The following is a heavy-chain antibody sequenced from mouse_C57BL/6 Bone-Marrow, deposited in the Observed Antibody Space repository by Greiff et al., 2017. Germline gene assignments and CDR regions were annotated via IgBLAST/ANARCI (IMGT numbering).Heavy chain of an antibody. Sequence: QVLLKQSGAELARPGASVKLSCKASGYTFTSYGISWVKQRTGQGLEWIGEIYPRSGNTYYNEKFKGKATLTADKSSSTAYMELRSLTSEDSAVYFCARHFPSDLAMDYWGQGTSVTVSS. D-gene: IGHD6-1*01. CDR3: ARHFPSDLAMDY. V-gene: IGHV1-81*01. CDR1: GYTFTSYG. CDR2: IYPRSGNT. J-gene: IGHJ4*01.